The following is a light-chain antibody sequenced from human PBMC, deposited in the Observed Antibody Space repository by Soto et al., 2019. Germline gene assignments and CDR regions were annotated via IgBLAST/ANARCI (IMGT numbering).Light chain of an antibody. J-gene: IGKJ1*01. Sequence: DIQMTQSPSTLSASVGDRVTITCRASQSVSRWLDWYQQKPGKAPKLLIYKASTLESGVPSRFSGSGSGTEFTLAISSLQPDDSATYYCQQYNDNWTFGQGTKV. CDR3: QQYNDNWT. CDR2: KAS. V-gene: IGKV1-5*03. CDR1: QSVSRW.